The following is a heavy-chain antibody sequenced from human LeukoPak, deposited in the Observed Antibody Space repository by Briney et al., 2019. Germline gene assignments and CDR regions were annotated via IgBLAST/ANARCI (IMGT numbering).Heavy chain of an antibody. CDR1: GFTFSSYA. J-gene: IGHJ4*02. Sequence: GGSLRLSCAASGFTFSSYAMSWVRQAPGKGLEWVSAISASGGSTYYADSVKGRFTISRDNSKNTLYLQMNSLRAEDTAVYYCARAGDYDTSGYYFDYWGQGTLVTVSS. D-gene: IGHD3-22*01. CDR2: ISASGGST. CDR3: ARAGDYDTSGYYFDY. V-gene: IGHV3-23*01.